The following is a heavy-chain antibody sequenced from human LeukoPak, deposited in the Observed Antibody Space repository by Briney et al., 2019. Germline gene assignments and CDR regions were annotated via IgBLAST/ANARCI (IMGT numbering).Heavy chain of an antibody. Sequence: SETLSLTCTVSGGSISSSNWWSWVRQPPGKGLEWIGEIYHSGSTNYNPSLKSRVTISVDKSKNQFSLKLSSVTAADTAVYYCARAPSDYYDSSGYYYFDYWAREPWSPSPQ. CDR3: ARAPSDYYDSSGYYYFDY. V-gene: IGHV4-4*02. CDR1: GGSISSSNW. J-gene: IGHJ4*02. D-gene: IGHD3-22*01. CDR2: IYHSGST.